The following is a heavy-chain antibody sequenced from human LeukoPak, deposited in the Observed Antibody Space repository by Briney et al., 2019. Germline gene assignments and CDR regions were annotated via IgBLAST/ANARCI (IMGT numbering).Heavy chain of an antibody. CDR2: INHSGST. CDR1: GGSFCGYY. V-gene: IGHV4-34*01. D-gene: IGHD6-6*01. CDR3: ASDGSSSASDY. Sequence: SETLSLTCADYGGSFCGYYWSWIRQPPGKGLEWIGEINHSGSTNYNPSLKSRVTISVDTSNNQFSLKLSSVTAADTAVYYCASDGSSSASDYWGQGTLVTVSS. J-gene: IGHJ4*02.